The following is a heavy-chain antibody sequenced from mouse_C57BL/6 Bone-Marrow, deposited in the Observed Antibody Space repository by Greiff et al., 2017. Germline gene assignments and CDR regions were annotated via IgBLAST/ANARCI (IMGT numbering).Heavy chain of an antibody. Sequence: EVKLVESGGGLVKPGGSLKLSCAASGFTFSSYTMSWVRQTPEKRLEWVATISGGGGNTYYPDSVKGRFTISRDNAKNTLYLQMSSLRSEDTALYYCARHSAYYSNYGFAYWGQGTLVTVSA. D-gene: IGHD2-5*01. CDR2: ISGGGGNT. V-gene: IGHV5-9*01. CDR1: GFTFSSYT. J-gene: IGHJ3*01. CDR3: ARHSAYYSNYGFAY.